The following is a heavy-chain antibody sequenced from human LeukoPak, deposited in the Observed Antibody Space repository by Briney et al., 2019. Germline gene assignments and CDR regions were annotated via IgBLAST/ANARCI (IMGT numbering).Heavy chain of an antibody. CDR1: GFTVRNTY. J-gene: IGHJ4*02. CDR3: VRDDRRYGDYGYFDY. D-gene: IGHD4-17*01. V-gene: IGHV3-66*01. CDR2: IYSGGGT. Sequence: GGSLRLSCAASGFTVRNTYMNWVRQAPGKGLEGVSVIYSGGGTYYADSVKGRFTISRDNSKNTLYLQMNSLRAEDTAVYYCVRDDRRYGDYGYFDYWGRGTLVTVSS.